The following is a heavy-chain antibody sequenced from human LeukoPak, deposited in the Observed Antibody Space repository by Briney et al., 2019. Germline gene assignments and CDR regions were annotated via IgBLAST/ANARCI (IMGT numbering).Heavy chain of an antibody. Sequence: SETLSLTCTVSGGSISSYYWSWIRQPPGKGLEWIGYIYYSGSTNYNPSLKSRVTISVDTSKNQFSLKLSSVTAADTPVYYCAGGQYDAPEEKLDPWGQGTLVTVSS. CDR1: GGSISSYY. CDR2: IYYSGST. J-gene: IGHJ5*02. D-gene: IGHD3-16*01. V-gene: IGHV4-59*01. CDR3: AGGQYDAPEEKLDP.